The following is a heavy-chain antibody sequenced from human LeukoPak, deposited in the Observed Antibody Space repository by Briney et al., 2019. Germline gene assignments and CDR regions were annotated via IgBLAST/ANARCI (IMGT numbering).Heavy chain of an antibody. CDR2: IYPGDSDT. CDR3: AGLYSPVYGIAAGNYYYYMDV. V-gene: IGHV5-51*01. D-gene: IGHD6-13*01. J-gene: IGHJ6*03. Sequence: GESLKISCKGSGYSFTSYWIGWVRQMPGKGLEWMGIIYPGDSDTRYSPSFQGQVTISADKSISTAYLQWSSLKASDTAMYYCAGLYSPVYGIAAGNYYYYMDVWGKGTTVTVSS. CDR1: GYSFTSYW.